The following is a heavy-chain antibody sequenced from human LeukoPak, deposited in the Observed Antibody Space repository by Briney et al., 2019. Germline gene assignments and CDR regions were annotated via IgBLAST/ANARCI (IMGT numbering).Heavy chain of an antibody. D-gene: IGHD5-18*01. J-gene: IGHJ5*02. Sequence: GASVKVSCKASGGTFSSYAISWVRQAPGQGLEWMGRIIPILGIANYAQKFQGRVTITADRPTSTAYMELSSLRSEDTAVYYCARVQLWLRMAVSWFDPWGQGTLVTVSS. CDR2: IIPILGIA. CDR3: ARVQLWLRMAVSWFDP. CDR1: GGTFSSYA. V-gene: IGHV1-69*04.